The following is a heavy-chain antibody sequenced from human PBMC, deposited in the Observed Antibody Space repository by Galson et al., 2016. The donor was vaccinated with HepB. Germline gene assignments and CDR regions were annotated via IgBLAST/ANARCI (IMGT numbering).Heavy chain of an antibody. J-gene: IGHJ4*02. Sequence: SVKVSCKVSGGTFNNYAITWVRQAPGQGLEWMGGIIPAFVTAAYAQRVQGRVTITADKSTDTAYMELNSLTSEDTAVYYCARSYRLCGGDCWTLDYWGQGTLVIVPS. CDR1: GGTFNNYA. CDR2: IIPAFVTA. D-gene: IGHD2-21*02. CDR3: ARSYRLCGGDCWTLDY. V-gene: IGHV1-69*06.